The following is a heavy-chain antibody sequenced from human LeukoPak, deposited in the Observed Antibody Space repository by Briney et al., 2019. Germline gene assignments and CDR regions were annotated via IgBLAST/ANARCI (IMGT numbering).Heavy chain of an antibody. CDR2: IYYSGST. CDR3: ALIPYYDPYNWFDP. Sequence: KSSETLSLTCTVSGGSISSSSYYWGWIRQPPGKGLEWIGSIYYSGSTYYNPSLKSRVTISVDTSKNQFSLKLSSVTAADTAVYYCALIPYYDPYNWFDPWGQGTLVTVSS. CDR1: GGSISSSSYY. J-gene: IGHJ5*02. D-gene: IGHD3-3*01. V-gene: IGHV4-39*01.